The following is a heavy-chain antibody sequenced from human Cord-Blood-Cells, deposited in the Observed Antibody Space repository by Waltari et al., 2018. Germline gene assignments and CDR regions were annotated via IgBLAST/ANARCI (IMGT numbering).Heavy chain of an antibody. J-gene: IGHJ6*02. CDR3: ARGYGDYYYYYGMDV. CDR1: GYTFTSYA. Sequence: QFQLVQSGAEVKKPGASVKVSCKASGYTFTSYAMHWVRQAPGQRLEWMGWINAGNGNTKYSQKFQGRVTITRDTSASTAYMELSSLRSEDTAVYYCARGYGDYYYYYGMDVWGQGTTVTVSS. V-gene: IGHV1-3*01. D-gene: IGHD4-17*01. CDR2: INAGNGNT.